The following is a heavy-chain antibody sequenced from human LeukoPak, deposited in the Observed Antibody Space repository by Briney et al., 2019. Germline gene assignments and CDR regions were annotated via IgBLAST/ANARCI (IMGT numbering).Heavy chain of an antibody. D-gene: IGHD4-17*01. CDR2: IYYSGST. CDR1: GGSISSGGYY. V-gene: IGHV4-31*03. Sequence: SETLSLTCTVSGGSISSGGYYWSWIRQHPGKGLEWIGYIYYSGSTYYNPSLKSRVTISVDTSKNQFSLKLSSVTAADTAVYYCARLQTTVTFFDYWGQGTLVTVSS. J-gene: IGHJ4*02. CDR3: ARLQTTVTFFDY.